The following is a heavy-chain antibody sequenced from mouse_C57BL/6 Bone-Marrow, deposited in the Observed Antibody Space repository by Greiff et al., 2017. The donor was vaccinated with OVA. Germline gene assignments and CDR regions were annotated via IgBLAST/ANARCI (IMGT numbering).Heavy chain of an antibody. Sequence: VQLQQPGAELVKPGASVKMSCKASGYTFTSYWITWVKQRPGQGLEWIGAIYPGNSDTSYNQKFKGKAKLTAVTSASTAYMELSSLTNEDSAVYYCTRWAYYYGSSYYYFDYWGQGTTLTVSS. CDR2: IYPGNSDT. CDR1: GYTFTSYW. CDR3: TRWAYYYGSSYYYFDY. D-gene: IGHD1-1*01. J-gene: IGHJ2*01. V-gene: IGHV1-5*01.